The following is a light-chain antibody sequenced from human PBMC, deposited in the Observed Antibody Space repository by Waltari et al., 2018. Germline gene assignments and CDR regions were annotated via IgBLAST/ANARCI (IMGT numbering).Light chain of an antibody. CDR2: WAS. J-gene: IGKJ4*01. CDR1: QCVLFSLNNKNY. Sequence: DIVMTQSPDSLAVSLGERATINCKSSQCVLFSLNNKNYLAWYQQKPGQPPKLLIYWASTRESGVPDRFSGSESGTDFNITISSLQAEDVAVYYCQQYCTTPLTFGGGTKVEIK. CDR3: QQYCTTPLT. V-gene: IGKV4-1*01.